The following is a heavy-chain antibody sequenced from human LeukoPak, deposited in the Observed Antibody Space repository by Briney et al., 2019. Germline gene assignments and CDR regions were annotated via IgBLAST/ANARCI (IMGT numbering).Heavy chain of an antibody. J-gene: IGHJ3*01. CDR3: ARGPPWSSTSCYVTGAFDF. V-gene: IGHV3-21*01. CDR2: VSSSSTSI. D-gene: IGHD2-2*01. Sequence: GGALRVSCAASGFSFSIYSMNWVRQAPGKGLEWVSSVSSSSTSIYYADSLKGRFTLSRDTTTNSLFLQVNSLRGEDTAVYYCARGPPWSSTSCYVTGAFDFWGQGTMVTVSS. CDR1: GFSFSIYS.